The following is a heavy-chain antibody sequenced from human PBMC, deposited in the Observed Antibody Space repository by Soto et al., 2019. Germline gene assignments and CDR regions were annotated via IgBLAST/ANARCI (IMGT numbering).Heavy chain of an antibody. CDR3: SRTSRGWDLCH. Sequence: QVQLVQSGAEVKKPGASVKVSCKASGYTFTSYGISWVRQAPGQGLEWMGWISAYNGNTNYAQKLQGRVTMTTDTSPGTGYLGLRSLGSDDTAVYFFSRTSRGWDLCHWGQGTLVTRSS. J-gene: IGHJ4*01. V-gene: IGHV1-18*01. CDR1: GYTFTSYG. D-gene: IGHD6-19*01. CDR2: ISAYNGNT.